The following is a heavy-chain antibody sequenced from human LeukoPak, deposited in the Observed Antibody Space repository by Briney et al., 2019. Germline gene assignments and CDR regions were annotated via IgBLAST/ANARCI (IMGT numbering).Heavy chain of an antibody. Sequence: SETLSLTCTVSGGSISSHYWSWLRQPPGKGLEGIGYIYYSESNNYNPSLKRRVTISVDTPKNQFSLKLSAVAAADTAVYYCARGFYYDSSGYYRGSYYFVYWGQGTLVTVSS. V-gene: IGHV4-59*11. CDR3: ARGFYYDSSGYYRGSYYFVY. J-gene: IGHJ4*02. CDR2: IYYSESN. D-gene: IGHD3-22*01. CDR1: GGSISSHY.